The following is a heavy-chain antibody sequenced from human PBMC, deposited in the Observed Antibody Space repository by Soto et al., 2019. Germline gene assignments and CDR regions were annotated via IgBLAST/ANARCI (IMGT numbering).Heavy chain of an antibody. CDR3: TRRWGVTKKIDY. CDR2: IYYSGST. D-gene: IGHD3-10*01. J-gene: IGHJ4*02. Sequence: QLQLQESGPGLVKPSETLSLTCTVSGDSISSSSYYWGWIRQPPGKGLEWIGSIYYSGSTYYNPSLKSRVTISVDTSKNQFSLRLSSVTAADTAVYYCTRRWGVTKKIDYWGQGTLVIVSS. V-gene: IGHV4-39*01. CDR1: GDSISSSSYY.